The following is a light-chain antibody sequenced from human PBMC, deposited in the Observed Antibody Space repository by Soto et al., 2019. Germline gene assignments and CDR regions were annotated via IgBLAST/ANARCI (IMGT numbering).Light chain of an antibody. CDR1: SSNIGAGYD. J-gene: IGLJ2*01. CDR2: GNS. Sequence: QSVLPQPPSVSGAPGQRVTISCTGSSSNIGAGYDVHWYQQLPGTAPKLLIYGNSNRPSGVPDRFAGSKSGTSASLAITGLQAEDEADYYCQSYDSSLSGVVFGGGTK. V-gene: IGLV1-40*01. CDR3: QSYDSSLSGVV.